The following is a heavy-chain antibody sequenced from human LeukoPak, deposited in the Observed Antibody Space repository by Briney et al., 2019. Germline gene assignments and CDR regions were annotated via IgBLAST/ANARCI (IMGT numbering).Heavy chain of an antibody. CDR1: GGSISSGGYY. D-gene: IGHD2-21*02. CDR3: ARGGGGDPLEGY. V-gene: IGHV4-31*03. J-gene: IGHJ4*02. Sequence: SETLSLTCTVSGGSISSGGYYWSWILQHPGKGLEWIGYIYYSGSTYYNPSLKSRVTTSVDTSKNQFSLKLSSVTAADTAVYYCARGGGGDPLEGYWGQGTLVTVSS. CDR2: IYYSGST.